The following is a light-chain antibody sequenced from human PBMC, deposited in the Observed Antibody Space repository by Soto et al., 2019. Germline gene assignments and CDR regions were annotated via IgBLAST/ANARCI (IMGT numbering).Light chain of an antibody. CDR1: SSDVGGYKY. CDR3: SSYTFSSTLYV. CDR2: EVS. V-gene: IGLV2-14*01. Sequence: QSALTQPASVSGSPGQSITISCTGTSSDVGGYKYVSWFQQLPGKAPRLIIYEVSNRPSGVSHRFSGSKSGNTASLTISGLQAEDEADYYCSSYTFSSTLYVFGTGTQLTVL. J-gene: IGLJ1*01.